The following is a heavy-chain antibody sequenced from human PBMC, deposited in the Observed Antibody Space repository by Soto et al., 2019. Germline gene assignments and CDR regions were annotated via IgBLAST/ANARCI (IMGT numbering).Heavy chain of an antibody. CDR1: GFTFSSYS. D-gene: IGHD2-2*01. Sequence: GGSLRLSCAASGFTFSSYSMNWVRQAPGKGLEWVSSISSSSSYIYYADSVKGRFTISRDNAKNSPYLQMNSLRAEDTAVYYCASVGGGYCSSTSCFAYGMDVWGQGTKVTVSS. V-gene: IGHV3-21*01. J-gene: IGHJ6*02. CDR3: ASVGGGYCSSTSCFAYGMDV. CDR2: ISSSSSYI.